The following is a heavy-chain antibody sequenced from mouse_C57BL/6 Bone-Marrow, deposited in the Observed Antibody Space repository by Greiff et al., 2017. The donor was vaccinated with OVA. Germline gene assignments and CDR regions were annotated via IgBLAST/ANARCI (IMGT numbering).Heavy chain of an antibody. D-gene: IGHD1-1*01. CDR1: GYTFTDYE. CDR2: IDPETGGT. V-gene: IGHV1-15*01. Sequence: VKLMESGAELVRPGASVTLSCKASGYTFTDYEMHWVKQTPVHGLEWIGAIDPETGGTAYNQKFKGKAILTADKSSSTAYMELRSLTSEDSAVYYCTRDTTVVFDYWGQGTTLTVSS. J-gene: IGHJ2*01. CDR3: TRDTTVVFDY.